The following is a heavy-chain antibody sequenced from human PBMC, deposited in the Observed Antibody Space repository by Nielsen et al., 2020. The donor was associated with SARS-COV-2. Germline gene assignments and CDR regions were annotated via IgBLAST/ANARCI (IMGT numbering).Heavy chain of an antibody. Sequence: SVKVSCKASGGTFKSYVISWVRQAPGHGLEWMGDIIPVLDTVNYAQKFQGRVTITADESTRTAYMELSSLRSDDTAVYYCARGRCSGGNCNSVTEYYYYGLDVWGQGTTVAVSS. CDR2: IIPVLDTV. D-gene: IGHD2-15*01. CDR3: ARGRCSGGNCNSVTEYYYYGLDV. V-gene: IGHV1-69*13. CDR1: GGTFKSYV. J-gene: IGHJ6*02.